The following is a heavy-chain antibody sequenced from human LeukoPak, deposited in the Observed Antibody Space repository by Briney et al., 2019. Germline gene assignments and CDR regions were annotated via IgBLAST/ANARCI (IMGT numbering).Heavy chain of an antibody. J-gene: IGHJ1*01. CDR1: GFTFSSFS. CDR3: ATGAASTGYLSHDH. V-gene: IGHV3-23*01. CDR2: ISSTSSASGT. D-gene: IGHD3-22*01. Sequence: GGSLRLSCAVSGFTFSSFSMSWVRQAPGKGLEWVSDISSTSSASGTHYADSVKGRFITSRDNSKNTLFLQMNSLTPDDTAVYYCATGAASTGYLSHDHWGQGTLVTVSS.